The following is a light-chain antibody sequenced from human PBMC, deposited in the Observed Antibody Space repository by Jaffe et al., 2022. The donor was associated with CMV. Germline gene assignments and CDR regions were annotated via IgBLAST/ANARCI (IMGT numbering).Light chain of an antibody. J-gene: IGKJ4*01. V-gene: IGKV3-11*01. CDR3: QQRYSWPLT. Sequence: EIVLTQSPATLSLSPGERATLSCRASQSVSIYFAWYQQKPGQAPRLLIYDASNRATGIPARFSGGGSGTDFTLTISSLEPEDFAVYYCQQRYSWPLTFGGGTKVEIK. CDR2: DAS. CDR1: QSVSIY.